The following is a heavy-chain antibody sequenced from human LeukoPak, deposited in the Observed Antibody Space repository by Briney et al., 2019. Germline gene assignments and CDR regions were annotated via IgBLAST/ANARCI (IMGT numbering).Heavy chain of an antibody. V-gene: IGHV3-23*01. D-gene: IGHD3-10*01. J-gene: IGHJ4*02. CDR3: AKDVRNYYGSGSYSLFDY. Sequence: PGGSLRLSCAASGFTFSSYAMSWVRQAPGKGLEWVSAISGSGGSTYYADSVKGRFTISRDNSKNTLYLQMNSLRAEDTAVYYCAKDVRNYYGSGSYSLFDYWGQGTLVTVSS. CDR2: ISGSGGST. CDR1: GFTFSSYA.